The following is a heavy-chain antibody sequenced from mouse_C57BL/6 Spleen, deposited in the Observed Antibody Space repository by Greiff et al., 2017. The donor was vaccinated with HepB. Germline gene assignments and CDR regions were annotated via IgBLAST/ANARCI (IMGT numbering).Heavy chain of an antibody. J-gene: IGHJ1*03. CDR1: GFTFSSYG. CDR3: ARPDGSSPSYWYFDV. D-gene: IGHD1-1*01. V-gene: IGHV5-6*01. CDR2: ISSGGSYT. Sequence: EVQLVESGGDLVKPGGSLKLSCAASGFTFSSYGMSWVRQTPDKRLEWVATISSGGSYTYYPDSVKGRFTISRDNAKNTLYLQMSSLKSEDTAMYYCARPDGSSPSYWYFDVWGTGTTVTVSS.